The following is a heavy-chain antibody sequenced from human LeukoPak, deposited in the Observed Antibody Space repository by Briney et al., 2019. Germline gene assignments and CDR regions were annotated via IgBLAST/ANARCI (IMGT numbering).Heavy chain of an antibody. CDR3: ARMGDILTRTHDAFDI. J-gene: IGHJ3*02. V-gene: IGHV4-61*02. CDR1: GGSLSSGSYY. D-gene: IGHD3-9*01. CDR2: IYTSGST. Sequence: SETLSLTCTVSGGSLSSGSYYWSWIRQPAGKGLEWIGRIYTSGSTNYNPSLKRRVTISVDTYKNQFSLKLSSLTAADTAVYYCARMGDILTRTHDAFDIWGQGTMVTVSS.